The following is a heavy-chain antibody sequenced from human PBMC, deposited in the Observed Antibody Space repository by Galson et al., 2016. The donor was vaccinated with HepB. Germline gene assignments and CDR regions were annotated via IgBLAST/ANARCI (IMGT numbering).Heavy chain of an antibody. CDR2: ISRDSTYT. CDR3: AREMSLITILRGVTSSRLHHAIDC. Sequence: SLRLSCAASGFTFSDYYMRWIRQAPGKGLEWVSYISRDSTYTNYADSVKGRFTISRDNAKNSLFLQVSTLRAEDTAVYYCAREMSLITILRGVTSSRLHHAIDCWGQGTLVTVSS. CDR1: GFTFSDYY. V-gene: IGHV3-11*06. J-gene: IGHJ4*02. D-gene: IGHD3-10*01.